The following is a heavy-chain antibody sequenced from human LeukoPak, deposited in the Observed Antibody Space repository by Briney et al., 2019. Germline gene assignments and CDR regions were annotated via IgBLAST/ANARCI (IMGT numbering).Heavy chain of an antibody. J-gene: IGHJ4*02. Sequence: GGSLRLSCAASGFIFSDYHMTWIRQTPGKGLEWLSYISDSGSTINSADSVKGRLTISRDNAKKSLFLQMNSLRAEDTAVYYCAIYYDSSGSIDHWGQGTLVTVSS. D-gene: IGHD3-22*01. CDR1: GFIFSDYH. CDR3: AIYYDSSGSIDH. CDR2: ISDSGSTI. V-gene: IGHV3-11*01.